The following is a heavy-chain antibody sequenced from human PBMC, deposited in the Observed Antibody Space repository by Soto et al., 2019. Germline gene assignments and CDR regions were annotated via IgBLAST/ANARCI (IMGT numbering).Heavy chain of an antibody. Sequence: PGGSLRLSCAASGFVHSSYMISWVRQAPGKGLEWVSYIGTGTRTRYYADSVKGRFTISRDNGKNSLFLQMNSLRAEDTALYYCARSYSYGFGYRGQGTLVTVSS. CDR2: IGTGTRTR. V-gene: IGHV3-48*01. D-gene: IGHD5-18*01. CDR3: ARSYSYGFGY. CDR1: GFVHSSYM. J-gene: IGHJ4*02.